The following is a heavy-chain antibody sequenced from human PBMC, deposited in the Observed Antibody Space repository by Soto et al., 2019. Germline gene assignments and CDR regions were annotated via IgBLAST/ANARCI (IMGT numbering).Heavy chain of an antibody. CDR1: GFTFSDYY. D-gene: IGHD2-2*01. Sequence: GGSLRLSCAASGFTFSDYYMSWICQAPGKGLEWVSHISGSGSTIYFADSVKGRFTISRDNAKNSLYLQMNSLRAEDTAVYYSARDCSSSSCYGYFQHWGQGTRVTVSS. V-gene: IGHV3-11*01. CDR3: ARDCSSSSCYGYFQH. CDR2: ISGSGSTI. J-gene: IGHJ1*01.